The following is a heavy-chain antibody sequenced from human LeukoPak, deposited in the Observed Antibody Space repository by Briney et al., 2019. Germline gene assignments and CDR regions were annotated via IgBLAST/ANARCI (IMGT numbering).Heavy chain of an antibody. V-gene: IGHV4-34*01. CDR3: TRGLKLPFD. CDR1: GGSFSGYC. CDR2: INRSGST. J-gene: IGHJ4*02. Sequence: SETLSLTCAVYGGSFSGYCWSWIRQPPGKGLEWIGEINRSGSTDYNPSLKSRVTISVDMSKNHFSLKLSSMTAADTAVHYCTRGLKLPFDWGQGTLVTVSS.